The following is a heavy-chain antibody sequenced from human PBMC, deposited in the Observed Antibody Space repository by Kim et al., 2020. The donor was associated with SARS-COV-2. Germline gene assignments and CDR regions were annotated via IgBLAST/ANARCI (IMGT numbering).Heavy chain of an antibody. CDR3: AKSWFGDSYFDY. CDR1: GFTFSSYA. D-gene: IGHD3-10*01. V-gene: IGHV3-23*01. Sequence: GGSLRRSCAASGFTFSSYAMSWVRQAPGKGLEWVSRISGSGGSAYYADSVKGRFTISRDNSNDTLYLQMNSLRAGDTAIYYCAKSWFGDSYFDYWGQGILVTVSS. CDR2: ISGSGGSA. J-gene: IGHJ4*02.